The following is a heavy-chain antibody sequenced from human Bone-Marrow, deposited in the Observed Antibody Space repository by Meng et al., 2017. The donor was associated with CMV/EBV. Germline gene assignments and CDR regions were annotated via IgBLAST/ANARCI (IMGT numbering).Heavy chain of an antibody. V-gene: IGHV3-30*02. J-gene: IGHJ4*02. CDR3: AKDFGGSGTAIDY. CDR2: IRYDGSNK. CDR1: GFTFSDYY. D-gene: IGHD3-10*01. Sequence: GESLKISCAASGFTFSDYYMSWIRQAPGKGLEWVAFIRYDGSNKYYADSVKGRFTISRDNSKNTLYLQMNSLRAEDTAIYYCAKDFGGSGTAIDYWGQGTLVTVSS.